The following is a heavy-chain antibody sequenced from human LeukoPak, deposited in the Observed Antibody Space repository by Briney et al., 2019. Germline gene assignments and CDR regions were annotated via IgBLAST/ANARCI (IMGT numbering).Heavy chain of an antibody. V-gene: IGHV3-23*01. CDR2: ISGSGGNT. J-gene: IGHJ4*02. Sequence: GGSLRLSCAASGFTFSSYAMSWVRQAPGKGLEWVSAISGSGGNTYYADSVKGRFTISRDNSKNTLYLQMNSLRAEDTAVYYCAKDDTSFAKIAAAGTGSDYWGQGTLVTVSS. D-gene: IGHD6-13*01. CDR3: AKDDTSFAKIAAAGTGSDY. CDR1: GFTFSSYA.